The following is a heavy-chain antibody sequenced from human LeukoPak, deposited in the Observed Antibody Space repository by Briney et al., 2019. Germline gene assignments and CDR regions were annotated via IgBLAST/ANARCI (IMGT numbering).Heavy chain of an antibody. CDR3: ARSRSGNSSGWYVDY. D-gene: IGHD6-19*01. Sequence: PGGSLRLSCAASGFTSSDYNMSWIRQAPGKGLEWVSYIGSRGTTIYYADSVKGRFTISRDNAKNSLYLQMNSLRAEDTAVYYCARSRSGNSSGWYVDYWGQGTLVTVSS. J-gene: IGHJ4*02. V-gene: IGHV3-11*04. CDR2: IGSRGTTI. CDR1: GFTSSDYN.